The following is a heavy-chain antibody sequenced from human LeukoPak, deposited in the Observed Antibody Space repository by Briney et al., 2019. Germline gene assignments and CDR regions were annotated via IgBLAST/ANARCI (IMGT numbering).Heavy chain of an antibody. J-gene: IGHJ4*02. CDR1: GFTFSSYW. CDR3: ARVAAAGKGGY. CDR2: INSDGSST. V-gene: IGHV3-74*01. Sequence: PGGSLRLSCAASGFTFSSYWMSWVRQAPGKGLVWVSRINSDGSSTSYADSVRGRFTISRDNAKNTLYLQMNSLRAEDTAVYYCARVAAAGKGGYWGQGTLVTVSS. D-gene: IGHD6-13*01.